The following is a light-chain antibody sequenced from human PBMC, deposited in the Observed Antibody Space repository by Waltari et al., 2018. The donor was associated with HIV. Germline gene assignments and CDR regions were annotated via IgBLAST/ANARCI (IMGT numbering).Light chain of an antibody. CDR3: AAWDDSLSGRV. Sequence: VTISCSGSSSNIGSNYVYWYQQLPGTAPKLLIYGSNQRPPGVPDRFSGSKSGTSASLAISGLRSEDEADYYCAAWDDSLSGRVFGGGTKLTVL. CDR2: GSN. CDR1: SSNIGSNY. J-gene: IGLJ3*02. V-gene: IGLV1-47*01.